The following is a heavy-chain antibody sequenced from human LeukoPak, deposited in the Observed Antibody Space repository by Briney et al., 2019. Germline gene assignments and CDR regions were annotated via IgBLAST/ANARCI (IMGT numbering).Heavy chain of an antibody. D-gene: IGHD3-22*01. Sequence: SETLSLTCTVSGGSVSSSDYYWGWIRQLPGKGLEWIGYIYYSGSTNYNPSLKSRVTISVDTSKNQFSLKLSSVTAADTAVYYCAREDVYYYDSSGYYNNWFDPWGQGTLVTVSS. V-gene: IGHV4-61*08. CDR1: GGSVSSSDYY. J-gene: IGHJ5*02. CDR2: IYYSGST. CDR3: AREDVYYYDSSGYYNNWFDP.